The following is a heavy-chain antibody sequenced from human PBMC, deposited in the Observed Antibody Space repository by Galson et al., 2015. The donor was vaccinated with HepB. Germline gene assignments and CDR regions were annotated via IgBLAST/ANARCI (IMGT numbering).Heavy chain of an antibody. V-gene: IGHV3-21*01. CDR2: ISSSSSYI. CDR1: GFTFSSYT. CDR3: SSGRGLY. J-gene: IGHJ4*02. D-gene: IGHD5-12*01. Sequence: SLRLSCAASGFTFSSYTMNWVRQAPGKGLEWVSSISSSSSYIYYADSVKGRFTISRDNAKSSLYLRMNSLRAEDTALYYCSSGRGLYWGQGTLVTVSS.